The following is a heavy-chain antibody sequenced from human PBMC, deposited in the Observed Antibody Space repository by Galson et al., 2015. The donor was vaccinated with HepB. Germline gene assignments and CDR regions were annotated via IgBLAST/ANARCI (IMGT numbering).Heavy chain of an antibody. D-gene: IGHD3/OR15-3a*01. J-gene: IGHJ4*02. CDR3: ARGRTLFGLEHYYLDY. V-gene: IGHV3-20*04. Sequence: SLRLSCAASGFSFDDYAMAWVRQAPGKGLEWVAVINWSGGSARHSDSVKGRFTISRDNTKSSLYLQMNNLRTEDTAFYYCARGRTLFGLEHYYLDYWGQGTLVTVSS. CDR2: INWSGGSA. CDR1: GFSFDDYA.